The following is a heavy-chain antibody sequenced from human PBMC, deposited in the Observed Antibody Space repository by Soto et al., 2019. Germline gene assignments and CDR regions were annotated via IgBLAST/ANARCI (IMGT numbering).Heavy chain of an antibody. V-gene: IGHV3-30*18. CDR3: AKDRIGYSYGSCYFDY. J-gene: IGHJ4*01. CDR1: GFTFSSYG. D-gene: IGHD5-18*01. Sequence: QVQLVESGGGVVQPGRSLRLSCAASGFTFSSYGMHWVRQAPGKGLEWVAVISYDGSNKYYADSVKGRFTISRDNSKNPLYLQMNSLRAEDTAVYYCAKDRIGYSYGSCYFDYWGHGTLVTVSS. CDR2: ISYDGSNK.